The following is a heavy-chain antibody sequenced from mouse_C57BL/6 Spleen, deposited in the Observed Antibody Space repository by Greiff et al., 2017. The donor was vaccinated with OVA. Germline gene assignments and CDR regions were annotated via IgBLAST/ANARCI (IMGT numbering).Heavy chain of an antibody. D-gene: IGHD2-2*01. CDR1: GYTFTDYE. CDR3: TRKEDGYDRFAY. Sequence: LVESGAELVRPGASVTLSCKASGYTFTDYEMHWVKQTPVHGLEWIGAIDPETGGTAYNQKFKGKAILTADKSSSTAYMELRSLTSEDSAVYYCTRKEDGYDRFAYWGQGTLVTVSA. V-gene: IGHV1-15*01. CDR2: IDPETGGT. J-gene: IGHJ3*01.